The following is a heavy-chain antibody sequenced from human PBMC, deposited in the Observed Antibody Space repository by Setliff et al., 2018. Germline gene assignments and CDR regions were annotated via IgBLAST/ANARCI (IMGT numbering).Heavy chain of an antibody. Sequence: PSETLSLTCAVSGYSISSGYYWGWIRQPPGKGLEWIGSIDHSGSTHYNPSLKSRVTISVDTSKNQFSLKLSSVTAADTAVYYCARVPNFWSGYLDYWGQGTLVTVSS. J-gene: IGHJ4*02. CDR3: ARVPNFWSGYLDY. V-gene: IGHV4-38-2*01. CDR2: IDHSGST. CDR1: GYSISSGYY. D-gene: IGHD3-3*01.